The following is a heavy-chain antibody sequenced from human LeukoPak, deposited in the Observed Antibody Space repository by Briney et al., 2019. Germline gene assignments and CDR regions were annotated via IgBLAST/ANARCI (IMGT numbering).Heavy chain of an antibody. D-gene: IGHD5-24*01. CDR2: INHSGST. J-gene: IGHJ4*02. Sequence: SETLSLTCAVYGGSFSGYYWSWIRQPPGKGLEWIGEINHSGSTNYNPSLKSRVTISVDTSKNQFSLKLSSVTAADTAVYYCARCDVEMATIGYDYWGQGTLVTVSS. V-gene: IGHV4-34*01. CDR1: GGSFSGYY. CDR3: ARCDVEMATIGYDY.